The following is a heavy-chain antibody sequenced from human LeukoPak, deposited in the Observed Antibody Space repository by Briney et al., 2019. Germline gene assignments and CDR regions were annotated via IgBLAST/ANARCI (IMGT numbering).Heavy chain of an antibody. V-gene: IGHV3-21*01. CDR2: ISSSSSYI. Sequence: GGSLRLSCAASGFTFSSYSMNWVRQAPGKGLEWVSSISSSSSYIYYADSVKGRFTISRDNAKNSLYLQVNSLRAEDTAVYYCAREIGSMVGHYYGMDVWGQGTTVTVSS. D-gene: IGHD3-10*02. CDR1: GFTFSSYS. CDR3: AREIGSMVGHYYGMDV. J-gene: IGHJ6*02.